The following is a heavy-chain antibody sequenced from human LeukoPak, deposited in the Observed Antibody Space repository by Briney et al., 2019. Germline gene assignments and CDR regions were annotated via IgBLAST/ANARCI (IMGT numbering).Heavy chain of an antibody. D-gene: IGHD2-15*01. V-gene: IGHV1-2*02. CDR3: ARDPSMGYCSGGSCYGLAAY. Sequence: ASVKVSCKASGYTFTGYYMHWVRQAPGQGLEWMGWINPNSGGTNYAQKFQGRVTMTRDTSISTAYMEVSRLRSDDTAVYYCARDPSMGYCSGGSCYGLAAYWGQGTLVTVSS. J-gene: IGHJ4*02. CDR1: GYTFTGYY. CDR2: INPNSGGT.